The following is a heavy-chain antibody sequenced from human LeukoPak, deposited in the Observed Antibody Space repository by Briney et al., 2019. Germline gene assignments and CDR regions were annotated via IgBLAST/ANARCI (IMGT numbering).Heavy chain of an antibody. CDR1: GGSISSGSYY. CDR2: IYTSGST. V-gene: IGHV4-61*02. D-gene: IGHD4-17*01. J-gene: IGHJ3*02. CDR3: ARFGLPRLRGARGAFDI. Sequence: SQTLSLTCTVSGGSISSGSYYWSWIRQPAGKALEWIGGIYTSGSTNYNPSFKSRVTISVDTSKNQFSLKLSSVTAADTAVYYCARFGLPRLRGARGAFDIWGQGTMVTVSS.